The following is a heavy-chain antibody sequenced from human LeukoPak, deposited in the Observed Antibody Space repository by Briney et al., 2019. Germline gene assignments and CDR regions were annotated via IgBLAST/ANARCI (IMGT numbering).Heavy chain of an antibody. J-gene: IGHJ3*01. CDR2: IGGTGFTT. CDR1: GFTFSNYA. CDR3: ARRSQSGFDL. V-gene: IGHV3-23*01. Sequence: TGGSLRLSCAASGFTFSNYAMNWVRQTPGKGLEWVSTIGGTGFTTYYVDSVRGRFTISRDSSKNTLYLQMNSLRAEDTAVYHCARRSQSGFDLWGKGTMVTVSS. D-gene: IGHD3-3*01.